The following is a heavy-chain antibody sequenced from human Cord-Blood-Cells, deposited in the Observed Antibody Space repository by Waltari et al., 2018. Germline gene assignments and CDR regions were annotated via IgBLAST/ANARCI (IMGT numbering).Heavy chain of an antibody. Sequence: EVRRVESGGGLIQPGGSLRLSCAASGFTVSSTFLTWVRQAPGKGLEWVSVIYSGGSTYYADSVKGRFTISRDNSKNTLYLQMNSLRAEDTAVYYCARDDLRGVDYWGQGTLVTVSS. J-gene: IGHJ4*02. V-gene: IGHV3-53*01. CDR3: ARDDLRGVDY. CDR2: IYSGGST. D-gene: IGHD3-16*01. CDR1: GFTVSSTF.